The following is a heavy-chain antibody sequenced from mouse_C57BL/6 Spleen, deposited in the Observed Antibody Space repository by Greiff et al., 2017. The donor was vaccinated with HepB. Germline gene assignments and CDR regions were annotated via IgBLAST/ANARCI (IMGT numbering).Heavy chain of an antibody. CDR1: GYTFTSYW. V-gene: IGHV1-55*01. J-gene: IGHJ2*01. CDR2: IYPGSGST. D-gene: IGHD2-4*01. Sequence: QVQLQQPGAELVKPGASVKMSCKASGYTFTSYWITWVKQRPGQGLEWIGDIYPGSGSTNYNEKFKSKATLTVDTSSSTAYMQLSSLTSEDSAVYYCATYDYDGNYFDYWGQGTTLTVSS. CDR3: ATYDYDGNYFDY.